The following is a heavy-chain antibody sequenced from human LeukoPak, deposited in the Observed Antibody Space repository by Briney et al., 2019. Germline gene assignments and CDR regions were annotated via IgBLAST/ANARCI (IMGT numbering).Heavy chain of an antibody. Sequence: SETLSLTCTVSGYSISSGYYWGWIRQPPGKGLEWIGSIYHSGSTYYNPSLKSRVTISVDTSKNQFSLKLSSVTAADAAVYYCASQEYYDSSGYSAGAFDIWGQGTMVTVSS. CDR1: GYSISSGYY. CDR2: IYHSGST. D-gene: IGHD3-22*01. J-gene: IGHJ3*02. CDR3: ASQEYYDSSGYSAGAFDI. V-gene: IGHV4-38-2*02.